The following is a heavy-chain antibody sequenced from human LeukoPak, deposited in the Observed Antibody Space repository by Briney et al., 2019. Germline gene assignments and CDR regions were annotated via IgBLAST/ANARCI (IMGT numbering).Heavy chain of an antibody. CDR3: AKDRLFRPSGDYAGP. CDR1: GFTFSSYA. Sequence: PGGSLRLSCAASGFTFSSYAMSWVRQAPGKGLEWVSAISGSGGSTYYADSVKGRFTISRDNSKNTLYLQMNSLRAEDTAIYYCAKDRLFRPSGDYAGPWGQGTLVTVSS. J-gene: IGHJ5*02. D-gene: IGHD4-17*01. CDR2: ISGSGGST. V-gene: IGHV3-23*01.